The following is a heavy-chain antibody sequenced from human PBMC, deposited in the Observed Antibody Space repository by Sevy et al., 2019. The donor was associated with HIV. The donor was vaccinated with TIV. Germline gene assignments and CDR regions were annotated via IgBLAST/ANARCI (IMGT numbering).Heavy chain of an antibody. J-gene: IGHJ4*02. V-gene: IGHV3-23*01. CDR2: LSFGCGEI. Sequence: GGSLRLSCAASGFTFSKYSMSWLRQPPGNGLEWVSTLSFGCGEINYADSVKGRFTISRDNSKSSVYLQMNNLRPEDTAVYYCAREGCTKPHDYSGQRTMVTVSS. CDR3: AREGCTKPHDY. CDR1: GFTFSKYS. D-gene: IGHD2-8*01.